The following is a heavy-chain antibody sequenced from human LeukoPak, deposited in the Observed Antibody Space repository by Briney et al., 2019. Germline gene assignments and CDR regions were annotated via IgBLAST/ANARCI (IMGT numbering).Heavy chain of an antibody. CDR2: IYPGDSDT. CDR1: GYSFTSYW. Sequence: GESLKISCKGSGYSFTSYWIGWVRQMPGKGLEWMGFIYPGDSDTRYSPSVQGQVTISAEKSITTAYLQWSSLNASDTAMYYCAGSYSESYRFDPWGQGTLVTVSS. D-gene: IGHD1-26*01. J-gene: IGHJ5*02. V-gene: IGHV5-51*01. CDR3: AGSYSESYRFDP.